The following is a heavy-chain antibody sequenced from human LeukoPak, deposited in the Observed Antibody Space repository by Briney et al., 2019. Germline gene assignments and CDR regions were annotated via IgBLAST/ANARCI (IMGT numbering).Heavy chain of an antibody. J-gene: IGHJ3*02. D-gene: IGHD2-15*01. V-gene: IGHV1-46*01. CDR2: INPSGGST. CDR3: ARGGMIVVVVAATRSDAFDI. CDR1: GYTFTSYY. Sequence: GASVKVSCKASGYTFTSYYMHWVRQAPGQGLEWMGIINPSGGSTSYAQKSQGRVTMTRDMSTSTVYMELSSLRSEDTAVYYCARGGMIVVVVAATRSDAFDIWGQGTMVTVSS.